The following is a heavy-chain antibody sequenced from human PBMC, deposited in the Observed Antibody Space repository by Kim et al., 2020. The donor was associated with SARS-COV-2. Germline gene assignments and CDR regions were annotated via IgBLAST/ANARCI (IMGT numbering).Heavy chain of an antibody. CDR2: IYYSGST. CDR1: GGSISSGGYY. V-gene: IGHV4-31*03. CDR3: ARGKLGYCSGGSCFGMDV. D-gene: IGHD2-15*01. J-gene: IGHJ6*02. Sequence: SETLSLTCTVSGGSISSGGYYWSWIRQHPGKGLEWIGYIYYSGSTYYNPSLKSRVTISVDTSKNQFSLKLSSVTAADTAVYYCARGKLGYCSGGSCFGMDVWGQGTTVTVSS.